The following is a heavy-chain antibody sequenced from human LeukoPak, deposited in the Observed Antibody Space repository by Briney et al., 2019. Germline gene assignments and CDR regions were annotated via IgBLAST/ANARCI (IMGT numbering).Heavy chain of an antibody. V-gene: IGHV4-61*02. D-gene: IGHD5-18*01. CDR3: ARGGYSYVPY. Sequence: SQTLSLTCTVSGGSISSGSYYWSWIRQPAGKGLEWIGRIYTSGSTNYNPSLKSRVTISLDTSKNQFSLKLSSVTAADTAVYYCARGGYSYVPYWGQGTLVTVSS. CDR1: GGSISSGSYY. J-gene: IGHJ4*02. CDR2: IYTSGST.